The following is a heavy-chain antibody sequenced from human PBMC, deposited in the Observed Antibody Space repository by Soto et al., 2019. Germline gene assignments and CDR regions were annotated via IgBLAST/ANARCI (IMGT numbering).Heavy chain of an antibody. Sequence: EVQLVESGGGLVQPGRSLRLSCAASGFNFDDYAMHWVRQVPGKGLEWVSGINWNSVSIDYADSVKGRFIISRDNAKNSLYLQMNSLRAEDTALYYCSKDLYSSINPRGGYFQHWGQGTLVTVSS. CDR2: INWNSVSI. CDR3: SKDLYSSINPRGGYFQH. D-gene: IGHD6-13*01. CDR1: GFNFDDYA. J-gene: IGHJ1*01. V-gene: IGHV3-9*01.